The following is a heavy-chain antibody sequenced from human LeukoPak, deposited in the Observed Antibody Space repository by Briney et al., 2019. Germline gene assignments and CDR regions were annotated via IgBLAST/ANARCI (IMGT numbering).Heavy chain of an antibody. J-gene: IGHJ4*02. CDR3: AKWLPELGTFYFDY. CDR1: GFTFSNYA. Sequence: GGSLRLSCAASGFTFSNYAMSWVRQAPGKGLEWVSAISGRGAATYYADSVKGRFTISRDNSKNTLFMQLSSLRAEDTAVYYCAKWLPELGTFYFDYWGQGTLVTVSS. CDR2: ISGRGAAT. D-gene: IGHD5-12*01. V-gene: IGHV3-23*01.